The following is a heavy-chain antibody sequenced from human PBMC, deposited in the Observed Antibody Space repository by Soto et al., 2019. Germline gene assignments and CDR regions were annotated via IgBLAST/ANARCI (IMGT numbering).Heavy chain of an antibody. CDR1: GDSISSGYD. V-gene: IGHV4-38-2*01. J-gene: IGHJ5*02. CDR3: ARVGPWVPYYYDSSPYTFENWFDP. Sequence: SLETLSLSYAVSGDSISSGYDWGRLRPPPGKGLEWIGSIYHGGSTYYNPSLTSRVTLSIDMTNNHVSLILNSVTAADTAVYYCARVGPWVPYYYDSSPYTFENWFDPWGQGTLVTVSS. D-gene: IGHD3-22*01. CDR2: IYHGGST.